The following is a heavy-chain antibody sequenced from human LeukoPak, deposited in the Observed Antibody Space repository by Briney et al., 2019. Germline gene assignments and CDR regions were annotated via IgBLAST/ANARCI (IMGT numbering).Heavy chain of an antibody. CDR2: ISSSGSTI. CDR1: GFTFSSYE. Sequence: HPGGSLRLSCAASGFTFSSYEMTWVRQAPGKGLEWVSYISSSGSTIYYADSVKGRFTISRDNAKNSLYLQMNSLRAEDTAVYYCARLLWELHDSYYFDYWGQGTLVTVSS. J-gene: IGHJ4*02. CDR3: ARLLWELHDSYYFDY. V-gene: IGHV3-48*03. D-gene: IGHD1-26*01.